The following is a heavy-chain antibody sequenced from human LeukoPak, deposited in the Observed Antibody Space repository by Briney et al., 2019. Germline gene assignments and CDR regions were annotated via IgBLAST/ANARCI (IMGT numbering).Heavy chain of an antibody. Sequence: SETLSLTCTVSGGSISSSSYFWGWIRQPPGKGLEWIGSIYYSGSTYYNPSLKSRVTISVDTSKNQFSLKLGSVTAADTAVYYCARGVVVPAAGGANWFDPWGQGTLVTVSS. CDR1: GGSISSSSYF. CDR2: IYYSGST. V-gene: IGHV4-39*07. CDR3: ARGVVVPAAGGANWFDP. J-gene: IGHJ5*02. D-gene: IGHD2-2*01.